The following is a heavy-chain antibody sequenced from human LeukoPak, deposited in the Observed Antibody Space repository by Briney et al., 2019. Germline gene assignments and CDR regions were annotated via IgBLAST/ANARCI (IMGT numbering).Heavy chain of an antibody. V-gene: IGHV4-39*07. J-gene: IGHJ4*02. CDR2: IYYSGST. CDR3: ARLPMVRGVIRTAYFDY. D-gene: IGHD3-10*01. Sequence: SETLSLTCTVSGGSISSSSYYWGWIRQPPGKGLEWIGSIYYSGSTYYNPSLKSRVTISVDTSKNQFSLKLSSVTAADTAVYYCARLPMVRGVIRTAYFDYWGQGTLVTVSS. CDR1: GGSISSSSYY.